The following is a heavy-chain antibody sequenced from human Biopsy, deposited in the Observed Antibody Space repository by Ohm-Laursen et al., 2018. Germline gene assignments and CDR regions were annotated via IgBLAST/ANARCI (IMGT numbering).Heavy chain of an antibody. CDR1: GFPVSGYY. CDR3: ARAVGIAAAPIDY. J-gene: IGHJ4*02. V-gene: IGHV3-11*01. Sequence: SLRLSCAASGFPVSGYYMSWIRQAPGRGLEWVSDINSSGSTKYHAESVKDRFTISRDNAMNSVYLQMNSLRGEDTAVYYCARAVGIAAAPIDYWGQGTLVTVSS. D-gene: IGHD2-15*01. CDR2: INSSGSTK.